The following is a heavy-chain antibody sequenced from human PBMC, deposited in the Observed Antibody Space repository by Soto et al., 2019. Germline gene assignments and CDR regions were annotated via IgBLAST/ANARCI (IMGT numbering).Heavy chain of an antibody. D-gene: IGHD1-26*01. V-gene: IGHV4-59*12. CDR3: AGLGPPDYCLDV. CDR1: CVSITSYY. Sequence: PSETLSPTCTVSCVSITSYYWTSIPQPPGKGLEWIGYISYSGSTNYNPSLKSRVTISVDTSKNQFSLKLNSVTAADTAVYYCAGLGPPDYCLDVWGQGTTVTVS. J-gene: IGHJ6*02. CDR2: ISYSGST.